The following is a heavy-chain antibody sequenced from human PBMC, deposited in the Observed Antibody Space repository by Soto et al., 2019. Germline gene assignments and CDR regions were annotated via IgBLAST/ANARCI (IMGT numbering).Heavy chain of an antibody. V-gene: IGHV3-30*18. CDR1: GFTFSSYG. CDR3: AKEEAGRSYYYYYMDV. CDR2: ISYDGSNK. D-gene: IGHD6-13*01. J-gene: IGHJ6*03. Sequence: QVQLVESGGGVVQPGRSLRLSCAASGFTFSSYGMHWVRQAPGKGLEWVAVISYDGSNKYYADSVKGRFTISRDNSKNTLYLQMNSLRAEDTAVYYCAKEEAGRSYYYYYMDVWGKGTTVTVSS.